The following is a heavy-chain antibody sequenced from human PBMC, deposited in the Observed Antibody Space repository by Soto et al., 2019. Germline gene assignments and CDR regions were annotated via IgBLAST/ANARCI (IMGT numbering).Heavy chain of an antibody. CDR3: ARGSEGYCSSTSCYYFDY. Sequence: ASVKVSCKASGYTFTSYYMHWVRQAPGQGLEWMGIINPSGGSTSYAQKFQGRVTMTRDTSTSTVYMELSSLRSEDTAVYYCARGSEGYCSSTSCYYFDYWGQGTLVTVSS. CDR1: GYTFTSYY. J-gene: IGHJ4*02. CDR2: INPSGGST. D-gene: IGHD2-2*01. V-gene: IGHV1-46*01.